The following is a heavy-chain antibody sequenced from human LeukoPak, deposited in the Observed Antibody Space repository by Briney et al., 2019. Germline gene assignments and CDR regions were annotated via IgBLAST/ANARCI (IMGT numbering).Heavy chain of an antibody. CDR2: IYTSGST. D-gene: IGHD6-19*01. J-gene: IGHJ6*03. V-gene: IGHV4-4*07. CDR1: GGSISSYY. Sequence: SETLSLTCTVSGGSISSYYWSWIRQPAGKGLEWIGRIYTSGSTNYNPSLKSRVTMSVDTSKNQFSLKLSSVTAADTAVYYCARDRVHSSGWFRAYYMDVWGKGTSVTVSS. CDR3: ARDRVHSSGWFRAYYMDV.